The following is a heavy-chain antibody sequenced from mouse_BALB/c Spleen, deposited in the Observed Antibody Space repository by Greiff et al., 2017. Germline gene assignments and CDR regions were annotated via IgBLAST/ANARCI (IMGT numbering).Heavy chain of an antibody. CDR1: GFSLTSYG. J-gene: IGHJ2*01. CDR3: ARALLSYFDY. CDR2: IWAGGST. D-gene: IGHD2-1*01. V-gene: IGHV2-9*02. Sequence: QVQLKESGPGLVAPSQSLSITCPVSGFSLTSYGVHWVRQPPGKGLEWLGVIWAGGSTNYNSALMSRLSISKDNSKSQVFLKMNSLQTDDTAMYYCARALLSYFDYWGQGTTLTVSS.